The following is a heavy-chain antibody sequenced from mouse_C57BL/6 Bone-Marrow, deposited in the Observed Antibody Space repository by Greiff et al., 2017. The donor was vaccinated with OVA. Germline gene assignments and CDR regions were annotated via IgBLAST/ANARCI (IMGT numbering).Heavy chain of an antibody. V-gene: IGHV1-64*01. CDR1: GYTFTSYW. J-gene: IGHJ2*01. CDR2: IHPNSGST. D-gene: IGHD1-1*01. CDR3: ARNSSMYYFDY. Sequence: QVQLKQPGAELVKPGASVKLSCKASGYTFTSYWMHWVKQRPGQGLEWIGMIHPNSGSTNYNEKFKSKATLTVDKSSSTAYMQLSSLTSEDSAVYFCARNSSMYYFDYWGQGTTLTVSS.